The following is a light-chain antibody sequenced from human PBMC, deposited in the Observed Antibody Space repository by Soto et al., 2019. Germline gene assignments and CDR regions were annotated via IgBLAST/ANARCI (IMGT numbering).Light chain of an antibody. CDR1: QSIRHY. J-gene: IGKJ1*01. CDR3: QHHNSYSQT. Sequence: DIQMTQSPPTLSASVGVRVTITCRASQSIRHYLAWYQQMPGKAPKLLIYGASTLQSGVPSRFSGSGSGTEFTLTISSLQPDDFGTYFCQHHNSYSQTFGQGTKVEIK. V-gene: IGKV1-5*01. CDR2: GAS.